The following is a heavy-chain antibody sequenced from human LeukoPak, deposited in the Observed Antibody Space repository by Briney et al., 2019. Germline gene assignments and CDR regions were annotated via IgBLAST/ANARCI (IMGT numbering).Heavy chain of an antibody. CDR1: GGSISSGGYF. V-gene: IGHV4-31*03. D-gene: IGHD1-1*01. CDR3: ARADNLSAFDY. CDR2: INSRGST. J-gene: IGHJ4*02. Sequence: SQTLSLTCTVSGGSISSGGYFWTWIRQHPGKGLEWIGYINSRGSTFHNPSLKSRVTISVDTSKNQFSLKLSSVTAADTAVYYCARADNLSAFDYWGQGTLLTVSS.